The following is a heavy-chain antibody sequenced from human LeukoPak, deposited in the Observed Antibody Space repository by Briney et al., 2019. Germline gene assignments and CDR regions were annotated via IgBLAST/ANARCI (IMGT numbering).Heavy chain of an antibody. CDR3: ARDGGSSGWYEIAY. D-gene: IGHD6-19*01. J-gene: IGHJ4*02. CDR1: GGSMSPYH. CDR2: IYYSGST. Sequence: PSETLSLTCTVSGGSMSPYHWGWIRQPPGKGLEWTGYIYYSGSTNYNPSLNSRVTISVDTSKNQFSLKLSSVTAADTAVYYCARDGGSSGWYEIAYWGQGTLVTVSS. V-gene: IGHV4-59*12.